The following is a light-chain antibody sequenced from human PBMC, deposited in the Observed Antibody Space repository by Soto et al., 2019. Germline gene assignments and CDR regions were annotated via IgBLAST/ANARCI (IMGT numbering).Light chain of an antibody. V-gene: IGLV2-23*01. Sequence: QSVLTQPASVSGSPGQSITISCTGASSDVGSYNLVSWYQQHPGKAPKLMIYEGSKRPSGVSNRFSGSKSGNTASLTISGLQAEDGADYYCCSYAGSSNPYVFGTGTKVTVL. CDR1: SSDVGSYNL. CDR3: CSYAGSSNPYV. J-gene: IGLJ1*01. CDR2: EGS.